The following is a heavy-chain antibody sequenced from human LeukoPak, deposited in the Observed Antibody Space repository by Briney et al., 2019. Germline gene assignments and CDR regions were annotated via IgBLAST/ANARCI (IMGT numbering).Heavy chain of an antibody. Sequence: ETLSLTCTVSGGSISSNSYYWGWIRQPPGKGLEWVSSISSSSSYIYYADSVKGRFTISRDNAKNSLYLQMNSLRAEDTAVYYCARDIAVAGTLDYWGQGTLVTVSS. CDR1: GGSISSNS. J-gene: IGHJ4*02. V-gene: IGHV3-21*01. CDR2: ISSSSSYI. CDR3: ARDIAVAGTLDY. D-gene: IGHD6-19*01.